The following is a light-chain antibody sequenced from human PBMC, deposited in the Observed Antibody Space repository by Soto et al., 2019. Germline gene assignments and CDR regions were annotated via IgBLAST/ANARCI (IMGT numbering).Light chain of an antibody. Sequence: IQLTQSASSLSASFGDRVTITCRASQGINTFLAWYQQKAGKAPKLLIYAASTLQSGVPSRFSGSGYGTDFNLTISSLQSEDFATYYCQQLNSYPITFGQGTRLEIK. CDR1: QGINTF. V-gene: IGKV1-9*01. CDR2: AAS. CDR3: QQLNSYPIT. J-gene: IGKJ5*01.